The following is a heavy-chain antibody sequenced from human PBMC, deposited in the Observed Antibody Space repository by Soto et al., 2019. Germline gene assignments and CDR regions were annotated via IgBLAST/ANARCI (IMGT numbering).Heavy chain of an antibody. Sequence: QVRLVQSGAEVKEPGASVKVSCKASGYIFTNYGINWVRQAPGQGLEWMGWISGYNGDTDYAQKLQGRLTMTTDTSTSTAYMELRSLRSDDTAVYYCARGGYTDFPDFWGQGTLVTVSS. CDR3: ARGGYTDFPDF. CDR2: ISGYNGDT. CDR1: GYIFTNYG. V-gene: IGHV1-18*01. D-gene: IGHD1-1*01. J-gene: IGHJ4*02.